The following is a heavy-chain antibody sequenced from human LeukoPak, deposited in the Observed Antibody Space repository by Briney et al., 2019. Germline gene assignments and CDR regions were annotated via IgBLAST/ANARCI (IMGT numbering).Heavy chain of an antibody. V-gene: IGHV4-4*07. CDR1: GGSISSYY. CDR2: IYTSGST. D-gene: IGHD5-24*01. J-gene: IGHJ4*02. CDR3: ATKAGDDYNRVTDFGIYYFDY. Sequence: SETLSLTCTVSGGSISSYYWSWIRQPAGKGLEWIGRIYTSGSTNYNPSLKSRVTMSVDTSKNQFSLKLSSVTAADTAVYYCATKAGDDYNRVTDFGIYYFDYWGQGTLVTVSS.